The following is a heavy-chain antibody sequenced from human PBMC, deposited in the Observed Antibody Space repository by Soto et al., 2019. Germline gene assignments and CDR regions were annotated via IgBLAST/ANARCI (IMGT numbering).Heavy chain of an antibody. D-gene: IGHD3-10*01. CDR2: ISSSGSTI. J-gene: IGHJ4*02. V-gene: IGHV3-11*01. Sequence: GGSLRLSCAASGFTFSDYYMSWIRQAPGKGLEWVSYISSSGSTIYYADSVKGRFTISRDNAKNSLYLQMNSLRAEDTAVYYCATSKAWVRAPTGYWGQGTLVTVSS. CDR1: GFTFSDYY. CDR3: ATSKAWVRAPTGY.